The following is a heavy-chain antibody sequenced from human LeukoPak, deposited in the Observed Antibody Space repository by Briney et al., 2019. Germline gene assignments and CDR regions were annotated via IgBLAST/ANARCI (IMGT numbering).Heavy chain of an antibody. Sequence: SVKVSCKASGGTFSSYAISWVRQAPGQGLEWMGRIIPILGIANYAQKFQGRVTITADKSTSTAYMELSSLRSEDTAVYYCAREHRSYDSSGCYFYWGQGTLVTVSS. D-gene: IGHD3-22*01. CDR2: IIPILGIA. J-gene: IGHJ4*02. CDR3: AREHRSYDSSGCYFY. CDR1: GGTFSSYA. V-gene: IGHV1-69*04.